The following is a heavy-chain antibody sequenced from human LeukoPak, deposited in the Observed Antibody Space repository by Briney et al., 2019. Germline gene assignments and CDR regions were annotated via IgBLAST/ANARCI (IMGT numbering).Heavy chain of an antibody. Sequence: GESLKISCKGSGYSFTSYWSGWVRQMPGKGLEGMGIIYPGDSDTRYSPSFQGQVTISADKSISTAYLQWSSLKASDTAMYYCARLPMAIAAALDYWGQGTLVTVSS. CDR3: ARLPMAIAAALDY. CDR2: IYPGDSDT. CDR1: GYSFTSYW. J-gene: IGHJ4*02. D-gene: IGHD6-13*01. V-gene: IGHV5-51*01.